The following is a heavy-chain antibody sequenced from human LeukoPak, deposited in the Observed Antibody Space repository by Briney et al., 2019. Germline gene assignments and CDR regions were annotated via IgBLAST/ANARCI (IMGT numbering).Heavy chain of an antibody. Sequence: PSETLSLTCTVSGGSLSSSSYYWGWIRQPPGKGLEWLGSIYYSGSTYYNPSLKSRVTISVDTSKNQFSLKLSSVTAADTAVYYCARLSVSGNTVTNAFDIWGQGTMVTVSS. CDR3: ARLSVSGNTVTNAFDI. CDR1: GGSLSSSSYY. CDR2: IYYSGST. J-gene: IGHJ3*02. D-gene: IGHD4-17*01. V-gene: IGHV4-39*01.